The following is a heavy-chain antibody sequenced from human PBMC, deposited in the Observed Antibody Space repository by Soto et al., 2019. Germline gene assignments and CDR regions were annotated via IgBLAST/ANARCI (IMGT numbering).Heavy chain of an antibody. CDR3: ARGAPLFGVAAYYYYEMEV. CDR1: GGTFSNYA. CDR2: IVPAFGTP. Sequence: QVQLVQSGAEVKKPGSSVKVSCRASGGTFSNYAISWVRQAPGQGLEWMGGIVPAFGTPNYAQNLQGRITITADDSTNTVYMDLSSLRSEDTAVYYCARGAPLFGVAAYYYYEMEVWGQGSTVTLTS. D-gene: IGHD3-3*01. J-gene: IGHJ6*02. V-gene: IGHV1-69*01.